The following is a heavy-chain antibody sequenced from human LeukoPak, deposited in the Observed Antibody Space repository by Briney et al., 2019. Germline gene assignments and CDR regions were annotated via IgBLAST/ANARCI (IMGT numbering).Heavy chain of an antibody. CDR2: INWNGGST. CDR1: GFTFDDYG. CDR3: ARDLYGSGSRPFDY. Sequence: GGSLRLSCAASGFTFDDYGMSWVRQAPGKGLEWVSGINWNGGSTGYADSVKGRFTISRDNAKNSLYLQMNSLRAEDTALYHCARDLYGSGSRPFDYWGQGTLVTVSS. D-gene: IGHD3-10*01. J-gene: IGHJ4*02. V-gene: IGHV3-20*01.